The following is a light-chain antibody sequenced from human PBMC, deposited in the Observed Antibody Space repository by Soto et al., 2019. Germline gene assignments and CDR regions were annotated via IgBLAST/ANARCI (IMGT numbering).Light chain of an antibody. CDR3: QAWDSSTENV. CDR1: ELGDKY. J-gene: IGLJ1*01. Sequence: SYELTQPPSVSVSPGQTASITCSGDELGDKYACWYQQKPGQSPVLVIYQDTKRPSGIPERFSGSNSGNTATLTISGTQAMDEADYYCQAWDSSTENVFGTGTKLTVL. V-gene: IGLV3-1*01. CDR2: QDT.